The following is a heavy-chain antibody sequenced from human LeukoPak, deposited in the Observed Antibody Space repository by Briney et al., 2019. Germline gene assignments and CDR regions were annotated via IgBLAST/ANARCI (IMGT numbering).Heavy chain of an antibody. J-gene: IGHJ4*02. D-gene: IGHD3-10*01. Sequence: SETLSLTCTVSGGSISSSSYYWGWIRQPPGKGLEWIGSIYYSGSTYYNPSLKSRVTISVDTSKNQFSLKLSSVTAADTAVYYCARVYYYGSGSYYSPLDYWGQGTLVAVSS. V-gene: IGHV4-39*01. CDR1: GGSISSSSYY. CDR3: ARVYYYGSGSYYSPLDY. CDR2: IYYSGST.